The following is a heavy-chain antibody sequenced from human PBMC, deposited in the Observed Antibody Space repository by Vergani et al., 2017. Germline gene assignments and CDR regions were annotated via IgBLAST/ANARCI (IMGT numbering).Heavy chain of an antibody. CDR3: ARSGFDYGTYNWFDP. Sequence: QVQLVQSGAEVKKPGSSVKVSCKASGGTFSSYAISWVRQAPGQGLEWMGRIIPILGTANYAQKFQGRVTITADESTSTAYMELSSMRSEDTAVYYCARSGFDYGTYNWFDPWGQGTLVTVAS. J-gene: IGHJ5*02. CDR2: IIPILGTA. CDR1: GGTFSSYA. V-gene: IGHV1-69*11. D-gene: IGHD4/OR15-4a*01.